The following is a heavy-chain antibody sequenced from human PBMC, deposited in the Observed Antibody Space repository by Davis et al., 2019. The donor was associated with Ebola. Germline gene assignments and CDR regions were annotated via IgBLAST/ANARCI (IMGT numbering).Heavy chain of an antibody. CDR3: AKDNYAVTIMVGAFDI. V-gene: IGHV3-23*01. D-gene: IGHD4-17*01. J-gene: IGHJ3*02. Sequence: GESLKISCSASGFIFSTYVMSWVRLAPGKGLEWVSTYGTSADTDYADSVKGRLSVSRDNSKNTVYLQMHSLRVEDTAIYYCAKDNYAVTIMVGAFDIWGQGTVVTVSS. CDR2: GTSADT. CDR1: GFIFSTYV.